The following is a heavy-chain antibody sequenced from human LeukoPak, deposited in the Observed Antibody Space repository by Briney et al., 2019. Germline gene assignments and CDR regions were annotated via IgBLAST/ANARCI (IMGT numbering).Heavy chain of an antibody. D-gene: IGHD4-11*01. CDR3: TRGHSNYGD. J-gene: IGHJ4*02. Sequence: SETLSLTCAVYGGSFSGYYWSWIRQPPGKGLEWIGEINHSGSTNYNPSLKSRVTISVDTSKNQFSLKLSSVTAADTAVYYCTRGHSNYGDWGQGTLVTVSS. CDR2: INHSGST. V-gene: IGHV4-34*01. CDR1: GGSFSGYY.